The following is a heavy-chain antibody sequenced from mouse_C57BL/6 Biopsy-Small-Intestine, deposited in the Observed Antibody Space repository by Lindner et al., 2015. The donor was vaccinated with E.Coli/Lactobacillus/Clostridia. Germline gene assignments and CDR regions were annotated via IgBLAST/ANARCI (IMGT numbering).Heavy chain of an antibody. CDR1: GYTFTSFD. V-gene: IGHV1-85*01. CDR3: ARDYYGSSFWYFDI. J-gene: IGHJ1*03. CDR2: IYPRDGST. D-gene: IGHD1-1*01. Sequence: VQLQESGPELVKPGASAKLSCKASGYTFTSFDINWVKQRPGQGLEWIGWIYPRDGSTKYNERFKGKATLTVDTSASTAYMELHSLTSEDSAAYFCARDYYGSSFWYFDIWGTGTTVTVSS.